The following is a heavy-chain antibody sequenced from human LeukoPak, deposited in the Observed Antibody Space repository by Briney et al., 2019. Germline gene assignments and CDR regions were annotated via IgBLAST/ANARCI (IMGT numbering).Heavy chain of an antibody. D-gene: IGHD6-19*01. Sequence: ASETLSLTCTVSGGSIRSSSHYWGWVRQPPGKGLEWIGSIYYSGSTYYTPSLKSRVTISADTSKNHFSLKLTSVTAADTAVYYCARLEAVAETFDYWGQGTLLTVSS. CDR1: GGSIRSSSHY. CDR2: IYYSGST. V-gene: IGHV4-39*02. CDR3: ARLEAVAETFDY. J-gene: IGHJ4*02.